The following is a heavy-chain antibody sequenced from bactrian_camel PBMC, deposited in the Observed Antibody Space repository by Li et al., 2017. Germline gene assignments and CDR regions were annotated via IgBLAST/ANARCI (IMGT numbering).Heavy chain of an antibody. D-gene: IGHD5*01. CDR1: GVIFDKTY. V-gene: IGHV3S2*01. J-gene: IGHJ4*01. Sequence: QLVESGGGLVQPGGSLRLSCVASGVIFDKTYFSWVRLLPGKGLEWVGSVDREGDSSSYHDSVKGRFTISKDLSKNTVYLQMNTLKSEDTAMYYCSLGWMVTLRRGSGQGTQVTVS. CDR2: VDREGDSS.